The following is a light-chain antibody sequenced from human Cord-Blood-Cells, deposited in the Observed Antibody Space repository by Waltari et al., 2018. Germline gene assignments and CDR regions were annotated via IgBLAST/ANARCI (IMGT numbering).Light chain of an antibody. V-gene: IGLV2-11*01. CDR3: CSYAGSYTYV. CDR1: SRVVGGYNY. Sequence: QSALTQPRSVSGSPGQSVTISCTGTSRVVGGYNYVSWYQQHPGKAPILMIYDVRKRPSGVPARFSGHKSGNTASLTISGLQAEDEADYYCCSYAGSYTYVFGTGTKVTVL. J-gene: IGLJ1*01. CDR2: DVR.